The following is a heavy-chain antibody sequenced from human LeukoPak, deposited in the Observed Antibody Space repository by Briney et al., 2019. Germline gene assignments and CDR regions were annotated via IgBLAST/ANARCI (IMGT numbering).Heavy chain of an antibody. CDR1: GFTVSSNH. V-gene: IGHV3-53*01. CDR2: IYSGGST. CDR3: ARVRVVVEPAAIDYFDY. J-gene: IGHJ4*02. Sequence: GGSLRLSCAASGFTVSSNHMSWVRQAPGKGLEWVSVIYSGGSTYYADSVKGRFTISRDNSKNTLYLQMNSLRAEDTAVYYCARVRVVVEPAAIDYFDYWGQGTLVTVSS. D-gene: IGHD2-2*01.